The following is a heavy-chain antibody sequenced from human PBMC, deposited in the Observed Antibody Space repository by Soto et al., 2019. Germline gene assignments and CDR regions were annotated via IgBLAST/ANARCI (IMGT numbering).Heavy chain of an antibody. CDR2: IYYSGST. CDR3: ARHSDDYIWGTFDY. CDR1: GGSISSSSYY. D-gene: IGHD3-16*01. J-gene: IGHJ4*02. Sequence: QLQLQESGPGLVKPSETLSLTCTVSGGSISSSSYYWGWIRQPPGKGLEWIGSIYYSGSTYYNPSLKRRVTISVDTSKNQFSLKLSSVTAADTAVYYCARHSDDYIWGTFDYWGQGTLVTVSS. V-gene: IGHV4-39*01.